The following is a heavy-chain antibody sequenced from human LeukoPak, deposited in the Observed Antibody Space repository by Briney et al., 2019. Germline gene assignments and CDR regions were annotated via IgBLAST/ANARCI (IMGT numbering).Heavy chain of an antibody. CDR1: GFTVSNNY. V-gene: IGHV3-53*01. Sequence: GGSLRLSCAASGFTVSNNYMSWVRQAPGKGLEWVSFIYSGGSTYYADSVKGRFTISRDNSKNTLYLQMNGLRAEDTAVYYCARRLPTAWGADYWGQGTLVTVSS. CDR2: IYSGGST. D-gene: IGHD7-27*01. J-gene: IGHJ4*02. CDR3: ARRLPTAWGADY.